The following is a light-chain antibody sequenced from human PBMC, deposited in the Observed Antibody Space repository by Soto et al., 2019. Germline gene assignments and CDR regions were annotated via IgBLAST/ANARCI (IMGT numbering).Light chain of an antibody. CDR3: SSYTSSATVL. CDR1: SSDVGGYQY. V-gene: IGLV2-14*01. Sequence: QSALTQPASVSGSPGQSITISCTGTSSDVGGYQYVSWYQQHPGKAPKLMIYDVTWRPSGVSNRFSGSKSGNTASLTISGLHSEDEADYYCSSYTSSATVLFGGGTKLTVL. CDR2: DVT. J-gene: IGLJ2*01.